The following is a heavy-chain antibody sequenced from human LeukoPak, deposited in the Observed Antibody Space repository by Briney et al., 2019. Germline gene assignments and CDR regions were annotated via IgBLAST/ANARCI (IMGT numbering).Heavy chain of an antibody. CDR3: AKVRGTYSSGYFFDY. Sequence: GGSLRLSCAASGFTFHNYAMHWVRHAPGKGLEWLSIISWNSGYIGYADSVKGRFTISRDNAKKSLDLQMNSLRAEDTAFYYCAKVRGTYSSGYFFDYWGQGTLVTVSS. V-gene: IGHV3-9*01. D-gene: IGHD6-19*01. CDR2: ISWNSGYI. J-gene: IGHJ4*02. CDR1: GFTFHNYA.